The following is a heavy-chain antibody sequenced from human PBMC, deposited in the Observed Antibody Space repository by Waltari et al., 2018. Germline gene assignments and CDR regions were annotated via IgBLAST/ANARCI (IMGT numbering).Heavy chain of an antibody. J-gene: IGHJ4*02. CDR2: IYYSGST. Sequence: QLQLQESGPGLVKPSETLSLTCTVSGGSISRSTYYWGWVRQPPGKGLEWIGSIYYSGSTYYNPSLKRRVTISVDTSKNQFSLKLSSVTAADTAVYYCARDREEYYDILTGYFDYWGQGTLVTVSS. CDR3: ARDREEYYDILTGYFDY. D-gene: IGHD3-9*01. V-gene: IGHV4-39*07. CDR1: GGSISRSTYY.